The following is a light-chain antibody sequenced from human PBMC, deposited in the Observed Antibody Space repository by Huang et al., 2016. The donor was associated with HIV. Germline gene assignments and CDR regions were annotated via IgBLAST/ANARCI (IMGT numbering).Light chain of an antibody. J-gene: IGKJ1*01. Sequence: EIVMTQSPATLPVSPGGRVTLSCRASRSVSRNLAWYQQKPGQAPRLRIYDASTRATGIPVRFSGSGSGTEFTLTISSLQSEDFAVYYCQQYNNWPPWTFGQGTKVEIK. CDR1: RSVSRN. CDR2: DAS. CDR3: QQYNNWPPWT. V-gene: IGKV3-15*01.